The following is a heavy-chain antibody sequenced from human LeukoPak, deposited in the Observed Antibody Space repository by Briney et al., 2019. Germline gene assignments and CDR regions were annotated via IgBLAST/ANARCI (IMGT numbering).Heavy chain of an antibody. V-gene: IGHV3-33*01. J-gene: IGHJ4*02. CDR3: ARDLDPYGDYVWRY. CDR2: IWYDGSNK. CDR1: GFTFSSYG. D-gene: IGHD4-17*01. Sequence: GRSLRLSCAASGFTFSSYGMHWVRQAPGKGLEWVAVIWYDGSNKYYADSVKGRFTISRDNSKNTLYLQMNSLRAEDTAVYYCARDLDPYGDYVWRYWGQGTLVTVSS.